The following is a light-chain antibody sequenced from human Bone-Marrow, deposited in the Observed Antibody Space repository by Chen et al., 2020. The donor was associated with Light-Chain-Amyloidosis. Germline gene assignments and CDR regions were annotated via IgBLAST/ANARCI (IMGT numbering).Light chain of an antibody. CDR2: RDT. CDR1: DLPTKY. J-gene: IGLJ2*01. CDR3: QSTDSRCTFEVI. V-gene: IGLV3-25*03. Sequence: SYELTQPPSVSVSPGQTARITCSGDDLPTKYAYWYQQKPGQAPVLVIHRDTERPSGISERFSGSSSGTIATFTISGVPAEDEAYYHCQSTDSRCTFEVIFGGGTKLTVL.